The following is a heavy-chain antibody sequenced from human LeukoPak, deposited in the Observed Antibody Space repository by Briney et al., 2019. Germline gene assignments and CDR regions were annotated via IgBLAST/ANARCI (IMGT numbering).Heavy chain of an antibody. J-gene: IGHJ4*02. D-gene: IGHD3-22*01. V-gene: IGHV3-53*01. Sequence: PGGSPRLSCAASGFTVSTNYMSWARQAPGKGLEWVSFIYSGGSTSYADSVKGRFTISRDNSKNTLYLQMNSLRAEDTAVYYCVRDAYDSSGFYRDYWGQGTLVTVSS. CDR2: IYSGGST. CDR3: VRDAYDSSGFYRDY. CDR1: GFTVSTNY.